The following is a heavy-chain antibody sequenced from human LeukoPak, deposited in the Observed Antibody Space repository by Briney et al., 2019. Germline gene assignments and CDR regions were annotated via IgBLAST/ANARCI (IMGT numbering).Heavy chain of an antibody. Sequence: PGGSLRLSCAASGFTISSNYMSWVRQAPGKGLEWVSVLYSGGSAYYADSVRGRFTISRDNSKNTLYLQMNSLRAEDTAVYYCARETGSAVGSTDFDYWGQGTLVTVSS. CDR3: ARETGSAVGSTDFDY. CDR1: GFTISSNY. J-gene: IGHJ4*02. V-gene: IGHV3-53*05. D-gene: IGHD4-11*01. CDR2: LYSGGSA.